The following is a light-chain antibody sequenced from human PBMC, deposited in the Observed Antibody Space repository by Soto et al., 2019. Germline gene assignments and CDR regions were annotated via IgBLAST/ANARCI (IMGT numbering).Light chain of an antibody. V-gene: IGKV1-39*01. CDR2: DAS. CDR1: QTIKNF. Sequence: DIQMTQSPSSLSASVGDRVTITCRARQTIKNFLNWYQQRPGRAPTLLIYDASSLQSGVPSRFTGSGSGTDFTLTISSLLPEDLATYYCQQSYTTPRTFGGGTKVEIK. CDR3: QQSYTTPRT. J-gene: IGKJ4*01.